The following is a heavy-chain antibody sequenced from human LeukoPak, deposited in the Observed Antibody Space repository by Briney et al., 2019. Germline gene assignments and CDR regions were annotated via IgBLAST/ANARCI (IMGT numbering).Heavy chain of an antibody. D-gene: IGHD2-2*02. Sequence: SETLSLTCAVYGGSFSGYYWSWIRQPPGKGLEWIGEINHSGSTNYNPSLKSRVTISVDTSKNQFSLKLSSVTAADTAVYYCARRGYCSSTSCYSPYYYYYYMDVWGKGTTVTVSS. V-gene: IGHV4-34*01. CDR3: ARRGYCSSTSCYSPYYYYYYMDV. CDR2: INHSGST. J-gene: IGHJ6*03. CDR1: GGSFSGYY.